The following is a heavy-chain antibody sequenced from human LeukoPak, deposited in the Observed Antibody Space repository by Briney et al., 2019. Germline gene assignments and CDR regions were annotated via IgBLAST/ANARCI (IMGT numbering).Heavy chain of an antibody. CDR1: GFTFSSYA. V-gene: IGHV3-23*01. Sequence: PGGSLRLSCAASGFTFSSYAMGWVRQAPGKGLEWVSAISGSGGSTYYADSVKGRFTISRDNSKNTLYLQMNSLRAEDTAIYYCAFPAHHWLVRGAFDSWGQGTMVTVSS. CDR3: AFPAHHWLVRGAFDS. D-gene: IGHD6-19*01. J-gene: IGHJ3*02. CDR2: ISGSGGST.